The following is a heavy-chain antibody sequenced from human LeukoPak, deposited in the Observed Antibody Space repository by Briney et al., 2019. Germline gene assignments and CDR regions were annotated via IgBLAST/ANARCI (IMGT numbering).Heavy chain of an antibody. CDR3: ARASGGSYGFAFDI. J-gene: IGHJ3*02. D-gene: IGHD1-26*01. CDR1: GYTFTGYY. V-gene: IGHV1-2*02. Sequence: ASVKVSCKASGYTFTGYYMHWVRQAPGQGLEWMGWINPNSGGTNYAQKFQGRVTMTRDTSISTAYMELRSLRSDDTAVYYCARASGGSYGFAFDIWGQGTMVTVSS. CDR2: INPNSGGT.